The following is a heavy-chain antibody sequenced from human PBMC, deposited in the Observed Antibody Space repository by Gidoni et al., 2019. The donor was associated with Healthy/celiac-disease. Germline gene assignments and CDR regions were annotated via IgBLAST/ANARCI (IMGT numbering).Heavy chain of an antibody. CDR2: ISYDGSNK. Sequence: QVQLVESGGGVVQPGRSLRLSCAASGFTFSSYGMHWFRQAPGKGLEWVAVISYDGSNKYYSDSVKGRFTISRDNSKNTLYLQMNSLRAEDTAVYYCAKDPRDGYNGGFDYWGQGTLVTVSS. D-gene: IGHD3-16*01. CDR1: GFTFSSYG. J-gene: IGHJ4*02. V-gene: IGHV3-30*18. CDR3: AKDPRDGYNGGFDY.